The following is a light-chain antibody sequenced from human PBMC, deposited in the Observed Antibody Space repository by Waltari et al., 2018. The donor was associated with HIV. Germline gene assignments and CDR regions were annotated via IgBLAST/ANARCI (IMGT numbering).Light chain of an antibody. Sequence: SALTQPASVSGSPGQSITISCSGTSGDVGGYNFVSWYQKHPGKAPKLIIYNVSSLPSGVSIRFSCSRSANTASLTISGLQVEDEADYFCSSYTSSGPRYVLFGGGTRLTVL. CDR1: SGDVGGYNF. CDR3: SSYTSSGPRYVL. CDR2: NVS. V-gene: IGLV2-14*03. J-gene: IGLJ2*01.